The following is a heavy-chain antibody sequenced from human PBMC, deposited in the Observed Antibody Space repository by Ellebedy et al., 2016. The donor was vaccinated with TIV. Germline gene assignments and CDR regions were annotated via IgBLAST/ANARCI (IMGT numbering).Heavy chain of an antibody. CDR1: GGSFSNDY. CDR3: ARGCTTTSCYLGI. D-gene: IGHD2-2*01. J-gene: IGHJ3*02. Sequence: SETLSLXXAVFGGSFSNDYWSWLRQSPGKGLEWIGEINQNGNTNYKPSLKSRVTISVDTSKNQFSLKVSSVTAADTAVYYCARGCTTTSCYLGIWGQGTMVTVSS. V-gene: IGHV4-34*01. CDR2: INQNGNT.